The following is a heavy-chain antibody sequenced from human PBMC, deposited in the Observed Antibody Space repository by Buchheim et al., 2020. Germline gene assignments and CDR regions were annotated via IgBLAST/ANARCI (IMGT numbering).Heavy chain of an antibody. CDR2: ISYDGSNK. CDR3: AQSSWGGAFDI. CDR1: GFTFSSYG. V-gene: IGHV3-30*18. J-gene: IGHJ3*02. D-gene: IGHD3-10*01. Sequence: QVQLVESGGGVVQPGRSLRLSCAASGFTFSSYGMHWVRQAPGKGLEWVAVISYDGSNKYYADSVKGRFTISRDNSKNTLYLQMNSLRAEDTAVYYCAQSSWGGAFDIWGQGT.